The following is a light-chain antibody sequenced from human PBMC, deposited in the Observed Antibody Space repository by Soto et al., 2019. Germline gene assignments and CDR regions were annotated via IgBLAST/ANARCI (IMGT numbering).Light chain of an antibody. CDR3: QQYSSSPS. CDR1: QSVGTSY. CDR2: GAS. Sequence: EIMLTQSPGTLSLSPGEKATLSCRASQSVGTSYLAWYQQKPGQAPRLLIYGASTRASGIPARFSGSGSGTEFTLTIGSLQSEDFAVYYCQQYSSSPSFGQGTRLEIK. J-gene: IGKJ5*01. V-gene: IGKV3-20*01.